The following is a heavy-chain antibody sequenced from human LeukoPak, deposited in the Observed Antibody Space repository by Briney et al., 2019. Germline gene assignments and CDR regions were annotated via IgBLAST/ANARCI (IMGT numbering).Heavy chain of an antibody. CDR1: GYTFTSYA. CDR3: ATTSGYFYY. D-gene: IGHD1-26*01. CDR2: INAGNGNT. V-gene: IGHV1-3*01. J-gene: IGHJ4*02. Sequence: ASVKVSCKASGYTFTSYAMHWVRQAPGQRLEWMGWINAGNGNTKYPQKFQGRVTITRDTSADTAYMELSSLRSEDTAVYYCATTSGYFYYWGQGTLVTVSS.